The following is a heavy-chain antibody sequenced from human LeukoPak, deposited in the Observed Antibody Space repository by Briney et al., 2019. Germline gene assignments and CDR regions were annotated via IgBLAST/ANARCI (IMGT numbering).Heavy chain of an antibody. CDR2: INPNSGGT. J-gene: IGHJ6*03. Sequence: ASVKVSCKASGYTFTGYYMHWVRQAPGQGLEWMGWINPNSGGTNHAQKFQGRVTMTRDTSISTAYMELSRLRSDDTAVYYCARVYDFYYYMDVWGKGTTVTVSS. CDR3: ARVYDFYYYMDV. V-gene: IGHV1-2*02. CDR1: GYTFTGYY. D-gene: IGHD5/OR15-5a*01.